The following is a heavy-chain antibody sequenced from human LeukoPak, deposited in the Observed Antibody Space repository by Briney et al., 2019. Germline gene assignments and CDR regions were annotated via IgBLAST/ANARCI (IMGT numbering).Heavy chain of an antibody. CDR3: ARRPNCSGGGCPKYFQD. V-gene: IGHV5-51*01. Sequence: GESLKISCKGSGYSFTSYWIGWVRQMPGKGLEWMGIIYPGDSDTTYSPSFQGQVTISADKSISTAYLQWSSLKASDTAIYYCARRPNCSGGGCPKYFQDWGQGTLVTVSS. CDR2: IYPGDSDT. D-gene: IGHD2-15*01. J-gene: IGHJ1*01. CDR1: GYSFTSYW.